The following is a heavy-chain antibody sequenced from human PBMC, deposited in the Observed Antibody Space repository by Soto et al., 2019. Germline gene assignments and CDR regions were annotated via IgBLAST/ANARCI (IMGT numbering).Heavy chain of an antibody. Sequence: EVQLLESGGGLVQPGGSLRLSCAASGFTFSSYAMNWVRQAPGKGLEWVSTISFSGVNRHYADSVKGRFTISRDNSKXXXXXXXXXXXXXXXXXXXXXXXXXXXYSAHSWGQGTLVTVSS. CDR3: XXXXXXXYSAHS. D-gene: IGHD2-15*01. CDR2: ISFSGVNR. V-gene: IGHV3-23*01. J-gene: IGHJ4*02. CDR1: GFTFSSYA.